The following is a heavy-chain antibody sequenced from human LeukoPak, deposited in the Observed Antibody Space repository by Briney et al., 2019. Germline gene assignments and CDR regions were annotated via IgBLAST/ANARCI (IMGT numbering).Heavy chain of an antibody. D-gene: IGHD6-6*01. CDR3: ARTRILYSSSSSYFDY. V-gene: IGHV4-59*08. CDR2: IYYSGST. CDR1: GGSISSYY. J-gene: IGHJ4*02. Sequence: SETLSLTCAVSGGSISSYYWSWIRQPPGKGLEWIGYIYYSGSTNYNPSLKSRVTISVDTSKNQFSLKLSSVTAADTAVYYCARTRILYSSSSSYFDYWGQGTLVTVSS.